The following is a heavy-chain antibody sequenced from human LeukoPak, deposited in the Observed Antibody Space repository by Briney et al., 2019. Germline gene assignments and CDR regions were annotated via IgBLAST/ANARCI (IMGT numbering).Heavy chain of an antibody. CDR1: GGSISSYY. CDR3: ARSDEVGTIVFDY. Sequence: PSETLSLTCTVSGGSISSYYWSWIRQPPGKGLEWIGYIYYSGGTNYNPSLKSRVSIAVDTSKNQFSLKLSSVTAADTAVYYCARSDEVGTIVFDYWGQGTLVTVSS. D-gene: IGHD1-26*01. CDR2: IYYSGGT. J-gene: IGHJ4*02. V-gene: IGHV4-59*08.